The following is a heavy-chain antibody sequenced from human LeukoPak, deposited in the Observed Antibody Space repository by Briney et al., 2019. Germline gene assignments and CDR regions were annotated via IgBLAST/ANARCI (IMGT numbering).Heavy chain of an antibody. Sequence: PGGSLRLSCAASGFTFRSYAMSWVRQAPGKGLEWVSAISGSGGSTYYADSVKGRFTISRDNSKNTLYLQMNSLRAEDTAVYYCAKTPSSDSSGYWADYYYGMDVWGQGITVIVSS. J-gene: IGHJ6*02. V-gene: IGHV3-23*01. D-gene: IGHD3-22*01. CDR2: ISGSGGST. CDR3: AKTPSSDSSGYWADYYYGMDV. CDR1: GFTFRSYA.